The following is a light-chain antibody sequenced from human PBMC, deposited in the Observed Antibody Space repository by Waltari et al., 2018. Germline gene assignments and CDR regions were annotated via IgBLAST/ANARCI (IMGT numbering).Light chain of an antibody. V-gene: IGLV2-23*01. CDR3: CSYAGSSTWV. CDR1: SSDVGSYNP. J-gene: IGLJ3*02. Sequence: QSALTQPASVSGSPGQSITISCTGTSSDVGSYNPASWYQQHPGKAPKLMIYEGSKRPSGVSNRFSGSKSGNTASLTISGLQAEDEADYYCCSYAGSSTWVFGGGTKLTVL. CDR2: EGS.